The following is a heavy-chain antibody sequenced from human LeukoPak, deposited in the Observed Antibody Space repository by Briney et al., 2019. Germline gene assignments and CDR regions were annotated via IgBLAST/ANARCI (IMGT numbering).Heavy chain of an antibody. CDR2: IRYDGGNK. V-gene: IGHV3-30*02. CDR1: GFTFSSYG. D-gene: IGHD4-17*01. CDR3: ATDTGDGDSNFDY. Sequence: SGGSLRLSCAASGFTFSSYGMHWVRQAPGKGLEWVAFIRYDGGNKYYADSVKGRFTISRDNSKNTLYLQMNSLRAEDTAVYYCATDTGDGDSNFDYWGQGTLVTVSS. J-gene: IGHJ4*02.